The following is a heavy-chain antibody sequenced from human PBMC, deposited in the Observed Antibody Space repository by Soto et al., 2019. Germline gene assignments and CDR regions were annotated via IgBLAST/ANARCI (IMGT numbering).Heavy chain of an antibody. V-gene: IGHV1-69*02. Sequence: QVQLVQSGAEVKKPGSSVRVSCKASGDTFTFYSINWVRQAPGLGLEWMGRINPILSMSNYARRFQGRVTMTADKSTSTAYMELSSLRSEDTAMYFCASSYGSGYRAFDYGGQGALFTVSS. CDR1: GDTFTFYS. D-gene: IGHD3-10*01. CDR3: ASSYGSGYRAFDY. J-gene: IGHJ4*02. CDR2: INPILSMS.